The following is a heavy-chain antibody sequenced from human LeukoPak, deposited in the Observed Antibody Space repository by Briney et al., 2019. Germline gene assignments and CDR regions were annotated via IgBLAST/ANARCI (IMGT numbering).Heavy chain of an antibody. CDR1: GYTFTGYY. Sequence: ASVKVSCKASGYTFTGYYMHWVRQAPGQGLEWMGWINPNSGNTAYAQKFQGRVTITRNTSISTAYMELSRLRSDDTAVYYCARGIAAAGIVYYWGQGTLVTVSS. D-gene: IGHD6-13*01. CDR3: ARGIAAAGIVYY. J-gene: IGHJ4*02. V-gene: IGHV1-8*03. CDR2: INPNSGNT.